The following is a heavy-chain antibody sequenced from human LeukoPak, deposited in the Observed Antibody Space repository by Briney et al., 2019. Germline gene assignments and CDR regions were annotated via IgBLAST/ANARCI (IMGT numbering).Heavy chain of an antibody. CDR1: GYTFTGYY. D-gene: IGHD6-19*01. Sequence: ASVKVSCEASGYTFTGYYMHWVRQAPGQGLEWMGWINPNSGGTDYAQKFQGRVTMTRDTSIRTAYMELSRLRSDDTAVYYCARGYGSGLENNWFDPWGQGTLVTVSS. V-gene: IGHV1-2*02. CDR3: ARGYGSGLENNWFDP. CDR2: INPNSGGT. J-gene: IGHJ5*02.